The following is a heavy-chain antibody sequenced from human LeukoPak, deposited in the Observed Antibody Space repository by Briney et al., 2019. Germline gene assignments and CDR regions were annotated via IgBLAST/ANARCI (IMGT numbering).Heavy chain of an antibody. Sequence: PSETLSLTCTVSGGSISSYYWSWIRQPPGKGLEWIGYIYYSGSTNYNPSLKSRVTISVDTSKNQFSLKLSSVTAADTAVYYCARGLNYYDSSGYYPPTYGMDVWGQGTTVTVSS. CDR3: ARGLNYYDSSGYYPPTYGMDV. J-gene: IGHJ6*02. CDR2: IYYSGST. V-gene: IGHV4-59*01. D-gene: IGHD3-22*01. CDR1: GGSISSYY.